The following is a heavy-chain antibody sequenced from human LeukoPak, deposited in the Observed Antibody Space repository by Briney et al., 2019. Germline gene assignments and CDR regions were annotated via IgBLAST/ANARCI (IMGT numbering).Heavy chain of an antibody. Sequence: GGSLRLSCAASGFTFSSYSMNWVRQAPGEGLEWVSYISSISSTIYYADSVKGRFTISRDNAKNSLYLQMNSLRAEDTAVYYCARLPGITPLHAFDIWGQGTMVTVSS. CDR2: ISSISSTI. D-gene: IGHD1-20*01. CDR1: GFTFSSYS. J-gene: IGHJ3*02. CDR3: ARLPGITPLHAFDI. V-gene: IGHV3-48*04.